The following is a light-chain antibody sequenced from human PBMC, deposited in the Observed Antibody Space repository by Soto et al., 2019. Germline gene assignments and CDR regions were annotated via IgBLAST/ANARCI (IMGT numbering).Light chain of an antibody. CDR1: QSVSRN. V-gene: IGKV3-15*01. J-gene: IGKJ2*01. CDR2: AAS. Sequence: ERVMTQSAATLSLSPGVRATLSCRASQSVSRNLAWYQQNPGQAPRLLIYAASTRATGIAARFSGSGSGTDFPLTISSLQSEDLAVYYCQRYNNWQYTFGHGTKLEIK. CDR3: QRYNNWQYT.